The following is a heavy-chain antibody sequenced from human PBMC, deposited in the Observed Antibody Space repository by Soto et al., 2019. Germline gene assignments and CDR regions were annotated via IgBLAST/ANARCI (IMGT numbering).Heavy chain of an antibody. CDR2: ISGSGSIT. CDR1: GFTFSTFA. CDR3: TKFIPVTTWTEDYYGMDV. Sequence: GGSLRLSCVASGFTFSTFAMGWVRQAPGKGLKWVSTISGSGSITYYADSVKGRFTISRDNSKNTLFLQMNNLRAEDTALFYCTKFIPVTTWTEDYYGMDVWGQGTTVTVS. D-gene: IGHD4-17*01. V-gene: IGHV3-23*01. J-gene: IGHJ6*02.